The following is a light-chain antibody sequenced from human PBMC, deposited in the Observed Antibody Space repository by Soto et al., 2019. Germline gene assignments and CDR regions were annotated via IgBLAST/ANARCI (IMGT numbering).Light chain of an antibody. CDR3: AAWDDSLSGRV. Sequence: QSVLTQPPSASGTPGQSVTISCSGSSSNIGSNYVYWYQQLPGTAPKLLIDRNNQRPSGVPDRFSGSKSGTSASLAISGLRSEDEADYYCAAWDDSLSGRVFGGGTKLTVL. V-gene: IGLV1-47*01. J-gene: IGLJ2*01. CDR1: SSNIGSNY. CDR2: RNN.